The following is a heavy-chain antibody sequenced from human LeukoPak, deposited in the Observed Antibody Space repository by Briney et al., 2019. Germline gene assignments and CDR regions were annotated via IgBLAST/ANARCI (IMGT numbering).Heavy chain of an antibody. CDR2: ISPTWSTT. CDR3: ARGPNSNWSGLDF. Sequence: GGSLTLSCTASGFSFSGHWMHWARHLPGKGLVWVSRISPTWSTTSYADPVKGRFTVSRDNAKKTLYLQVNNLRAEETDVYYCARGPNSNWSGLDFWGQGTLLTVSS. V-gene: IGHV3-74*01. CDR1: GFSFSGHW. J-gene: IGHJ4*02. D-gene: IGHD6-6*01.